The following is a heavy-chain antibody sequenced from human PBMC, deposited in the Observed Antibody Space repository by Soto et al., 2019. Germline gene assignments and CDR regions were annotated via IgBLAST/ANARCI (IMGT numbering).Heavy chain of an antibody. V-gene: IGHV3-74*01. Sequence: PVGSLRLSCVASGFTFSSYWMHWVRQAPGKGLVWVSRINSDGSNTGNADSVKGRFTISRDNAKSTLYLQMNSLRAEDTAVYYCARVIYSHYFDYWGQGTLVTVSS. CDR1: GFTFSSYW. D-gene: IGHD4-4*01. CDR3: ARVIYSHYFDY. J-gene: IGHJ4*02. CDR2: INSDGSNT.